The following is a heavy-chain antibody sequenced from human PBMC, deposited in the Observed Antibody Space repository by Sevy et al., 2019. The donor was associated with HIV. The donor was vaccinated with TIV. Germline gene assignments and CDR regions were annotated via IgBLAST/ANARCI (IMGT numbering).Heavy chain of an antibody. J-gene: IGHJ6*02. V-gene: IGHV1-18*01. Sequence: PSVKVSCKASGYTFTSYGISWVRQAPGQGLEWMGWISAYNGNTNYAQKLQGRVTMTTDTSTSTAYMELRSLRSDDTAVYYCVVAPYDFWSGYYNFGMDVWGQGTTVTVSS. CDR3: VVAPYDFWSGYYNFGMDV. D-gene: IGHD3-3*01. CDR1: GYTFTSYG. CDR2: ISAYNGNT.